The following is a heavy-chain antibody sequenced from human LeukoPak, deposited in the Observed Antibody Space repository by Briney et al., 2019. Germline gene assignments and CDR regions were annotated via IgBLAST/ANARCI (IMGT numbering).Heavy chain of an antibody. Sequence: SGRSLRLSCAASGFTFSSYGMHWVRQAPGKGLEWVAVVSYDGSNKYYADSVKGRFTISRDNSKNTLYLQMNSLRPEDTAVYYCAKDSYYGSGSYFYFDYWGQGTLVTVSS. D-gene: IGHD3-10*01. CDR1: GFTFSSYG. J-gene: IGHJ4*02. V-gene: IGHV3-30*18. CDR3: AKDSYYGSGSYFYFDY. CDR2: VSYDGSNK.